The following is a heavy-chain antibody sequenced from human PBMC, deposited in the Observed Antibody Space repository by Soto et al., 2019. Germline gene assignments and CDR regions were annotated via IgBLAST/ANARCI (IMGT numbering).Heavy chain of an antibody. CDR3: TRDLAPGSPRGLDV. V-gene: IGHV3-72*01. D-gene: IGHD2-15*01. CDR2: IRNKANSYTT. J-gene: IGHJ6*02. Sequence: EVQLVESGGGLVQPGGSLRLSCAASGFTFSDHYMDWVRQAPGKGLEWVGRIRNKANSYTTEYAASVKGRFTISRDDSTNSLYLQMNSLKTEDTAVYYCTRDLAPGSPRGLDVWGQGITVTVSS. CDR1: GFTFSDHY.